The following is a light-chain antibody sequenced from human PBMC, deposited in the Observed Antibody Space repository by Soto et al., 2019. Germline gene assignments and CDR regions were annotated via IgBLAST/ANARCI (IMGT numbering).Light chain of an antibody. CDR1: TSNIDKNF. Sequence: QSVLTQPPSVSAAPGQRVTISCSGSTSNIDKNFVFWYQQLPGTAPKLLIYDNNQRPSGIPDRFSGSKSGTSATLGITGLQTGDEADYYCASWDTSLGAVVFGGGTKLTVL. V-gene: IGLV1-51*01. CDR2: DNN. CDR3: ASWDTSLGAVV. J-gene: IGLJ2*01.